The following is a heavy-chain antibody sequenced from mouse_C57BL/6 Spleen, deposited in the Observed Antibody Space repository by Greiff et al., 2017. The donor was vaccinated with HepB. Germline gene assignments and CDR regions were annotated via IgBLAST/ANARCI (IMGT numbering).Heavy chain of an antibody. J-gene: IGHJ2*01. CDR1: GFNIKDDY. CDR3: TYHYYGSSDPGY. V-gene: IGHV14-4*01. CDR2: IDPENGDT. Sequence: EVKLVESGAELVRPGASVKLSCTASGFNIKDDYMHWVKQRPEQGLEWIGWIDPENGDTEYASKFQGKATITADTSSNTAYLQLSSLTSEDTAVYYCTYHYYGSSDPGYWGQGTTLTVSS. D-gene: IGHD1-1*01.